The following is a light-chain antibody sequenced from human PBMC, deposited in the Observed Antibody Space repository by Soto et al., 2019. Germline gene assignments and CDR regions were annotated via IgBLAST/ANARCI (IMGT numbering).Light chain of an antibody. J-gene: IGKJ1*01. CDR3: MQALQIPQT. CDR2: LGS. V-gene: IGKV2-28*01. CDR1: QSLPHSNGYNY. Sequence: EIVMTQSPLSLPVTPGEPASVSCRSSQSLPHSNGYNYLDWYLQKPGQSPQLLISLGSNRASGVPDRFSGSGSGTDFTLKISRVEAEDVGIYYCMQALQIPQTFGQGTKVEIK.